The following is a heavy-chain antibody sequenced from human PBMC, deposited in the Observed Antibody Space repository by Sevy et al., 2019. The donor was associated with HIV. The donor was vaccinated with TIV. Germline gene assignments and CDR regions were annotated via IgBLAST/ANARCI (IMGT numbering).Heavy chain of an antibody. CDR3: ARESGSGWYIDH. D-gene: IGHD6-19*01. J-gene: IGHJ4*02. Sequence: GGSLRLSCAASGFTFSSYGLHWVRQAPGRGLEWVAGILSVGNIKYYIDSVKGRFTISRDDSKNTLYLQMNSLRAKDTAVYYCARESGSGWYIDHWGQGALVTVSS. CDR2: ILSVGNIK. V-gene: IGHV3-33*01. CDR1: GFTFSSYG.